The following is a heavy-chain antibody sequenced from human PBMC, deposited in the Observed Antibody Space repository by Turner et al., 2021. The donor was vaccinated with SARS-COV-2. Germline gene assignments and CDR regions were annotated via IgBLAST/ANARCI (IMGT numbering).Heavy chain of an antibody. CDR3: ARNPYCGGDCYGAFDI. Sequence: VQLVHSGAAVRKPGSSVEVSCTASGGTFSIYAISWVRQAPGQGLEWMGGIIPIFGTANYAQKFQGRVTITADESTNTAYMELSSLRSEDTAVYYCARNPYCGGDCYGAFDIWGQGTMVTVSS. CDR2: IIPIFGTA. J-gene: IGHJ3*02. V-gene: IGHV1-69*01. D-gene: IGHD2-21*02. CDR1: GGTFSIYA.